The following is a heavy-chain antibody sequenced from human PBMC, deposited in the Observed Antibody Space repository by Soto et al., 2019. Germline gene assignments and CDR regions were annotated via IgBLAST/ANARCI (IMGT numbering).Heavy chain of an antibody. CDR3: ARAGAVGCSGGSCQGDAFDI. D-gene: IGHD2-15*01. V-gene: IGHV4-31*03. CDR2: IYYSGST. CDR1: GGSSSSGGYY. J-gene: IGHJ3*02. Sequence: SEELCPTCSVSGGSSSSGGYYWSWIRQHPGKGLEWIGYIYYSGSTYYNPSLKSRVTISVDTSKNQFSLKLSSVTAADTAVYNCARAGAVGCSGGSCQGDAFDIWGQGTMVTVSS.